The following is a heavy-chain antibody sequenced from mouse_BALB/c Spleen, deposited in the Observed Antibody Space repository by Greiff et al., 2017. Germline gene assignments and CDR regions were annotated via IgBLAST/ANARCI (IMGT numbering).Heavy chain of an antibody. V-gene: IGHV8-12*01. CDR1: GFSLSTSGMG. CDR3: ARRGGLLRYFDV. Sequence: QVTLKESGPGILQPSQTLSLTCSFSGFSLSTSGMGVSWIRQPSGKGLEWLAHIYWDDDKRYNPSLKSRLTISKDTSSNQVFLKITSVDTADTATYYCARRGGLLRYFDVWGAGTTVTVSS. CDR2: IYWDDDK. D-gene: IGHD2-3*01. J-gene: IGHJ1*01.